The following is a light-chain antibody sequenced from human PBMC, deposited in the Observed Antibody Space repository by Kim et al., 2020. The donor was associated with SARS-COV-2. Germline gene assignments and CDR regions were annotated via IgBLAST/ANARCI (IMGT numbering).Light chain of an antibody. CDR3: QQYGSSPGT. V-gene: IGKV3-20*01. CDR1: QSVSSSY. Sequence: EIVLTQSPGTLSLSPEERATLSCRASQSVSSSYLAWYQQKPGQAPRLLIYGASSRATGIPDRFSGSGSGTDFTLTISRLEPEDFAVYYCQQYGSSPGTFGGGTKVEI. CDR2: GAS. J-gene: IGKJ4*01.